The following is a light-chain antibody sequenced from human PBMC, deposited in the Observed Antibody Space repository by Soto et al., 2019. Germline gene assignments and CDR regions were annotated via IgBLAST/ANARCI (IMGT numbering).Light chain of an antibody. CDR2: SDT. J-gene: IGLJ2*01. CDR1: NLGSKG. CDR3: QVWDSGGDPVV. Sequence: SYELTQPPSVSVAPGTTASISGGGNNLGSKGVHWYQQKPGQAPVLVIYSDTDLPPVIPERFSGSTSANLATLTISRVESGDGTDSYCQVWDSGGDPVVLVVGTQLTLL. V-gene: IGLV3-21*04.